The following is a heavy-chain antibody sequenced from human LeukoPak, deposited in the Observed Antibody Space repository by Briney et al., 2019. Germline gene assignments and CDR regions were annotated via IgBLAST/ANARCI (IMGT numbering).Heavy chain of an antibody. CDR2: IYYSGST. J-gene: IGHJ4*02. CDR1: GGSISSYY. Sequence: SGTLYLTCTVSGGSISSYYWSWIRQPPGKGLEWIGYIYYSGSTNYNPSLKSRVTISVDTSKNQFSLKLSSVTAADTAVYYCARDLGSSSFDYWGQGTLVTVSS. CDR3: ARDLGSSSFDY. V-gene: IGHV4-59*01. D-gene: IGHD6-13*01.